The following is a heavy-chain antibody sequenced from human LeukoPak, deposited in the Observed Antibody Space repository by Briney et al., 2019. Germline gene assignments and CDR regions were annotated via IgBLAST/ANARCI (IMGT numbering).Heavy chain of an antibody. CDR1: GGTFHSYA. Sequence: ASVKVSCKASGGTFHSYAISWVRQAPGRGLEWMGGIIPIFGIANYAQKFQGRVTITTDESTSTAYMELRSLRSEATAVYYCARATSGYSYTCFDYWGQGTLVTVSS. CDR2: IIPIFGIA. J-gene: IGHJ4*02. V-gene: IGHV1-69*05. CDR3: ARATSGYSYTCFDY. D-gene: IGHD5-18*01.